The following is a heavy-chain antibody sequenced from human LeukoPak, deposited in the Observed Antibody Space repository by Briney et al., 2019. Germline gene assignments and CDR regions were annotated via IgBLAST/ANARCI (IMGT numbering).Heavy chain of an antibody. CDR1: GSTFAGAY. CDR3: ARVLFNSGYDY. V-gene: IGHV1-2*02. D-gene: IGHD3-9*01. J-gene: IGHJ4*02. CDR2: INPNSGET. Sequence: ASVKVSCKPSGSTFAGAYMHWVRQAPGQGLEWMGWINPNSGETKFAQKFQGGVTMTRDTSISTVYMDLGGLRSDDTAVYYCARVLFNSGYDYWGQGSLVTVSS.